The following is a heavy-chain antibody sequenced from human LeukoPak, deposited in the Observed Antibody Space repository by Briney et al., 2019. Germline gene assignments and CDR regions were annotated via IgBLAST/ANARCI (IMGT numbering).Heavy chain of an antibody. Sequence: SETLSLTCRVSGGSISNYYRSWIRQPPGKGLEWIGYSDYSGSTNYSPSLKSRVTISVDTSKKQFSLKLRSVTAADTAVYYCARDIGGSYYFHYWGQGTLVTVSS. CDR2: SDYSGST. D-gene: IGHD1-26*01. CDR1: GGSISNYY. V-gene: IGHV4-59*01. J-gene: IGHJ4*02. CDR3: ARDIGGSYYFHY.